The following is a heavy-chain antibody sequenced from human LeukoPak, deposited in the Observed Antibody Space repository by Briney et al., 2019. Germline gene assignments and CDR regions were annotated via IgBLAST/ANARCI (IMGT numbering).Heavy chain of an antibody. D-gene: IGHD1-14*01. CDR3: ARQPVLSGFYYFDY. CDR2: IYQSGST. CDR1: GYSIRNGYN. Sequence: PSETLSLTCTVSGYSIRNGYNWGWIRLSPGKGLEWLGSIYQSGSTYDNPSLKSRVTLSIDTSKNQFSLKLSSVTAADTAVYYCARQPVLSGFYYFDYWGQGTLVTVSS. J-gene: IGHJ4*02. V-gene: IGHV4-38-2*02.